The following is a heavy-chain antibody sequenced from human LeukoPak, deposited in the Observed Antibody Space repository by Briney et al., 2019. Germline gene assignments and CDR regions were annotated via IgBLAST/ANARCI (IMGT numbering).Heavy chain of an antibody. CDR2: IYYSGST. D-gene: IGHD4-17*01. J-gene: IGHJ5*02. CDR1: GGSIISYY. Sequence: ASETLSLTCTVSGGSIISYYWTWIRQPPGKGLEWIGYIYYSGSTNYNPSLKSRVTISVDTSKNQFSLKLSSVTAADTAVYYCARGGGLRASHNWFDPWGQGTLVTVSS. V-gene: IGHV4-59*12. CDR3: ARGGGLRASHNWFDP.